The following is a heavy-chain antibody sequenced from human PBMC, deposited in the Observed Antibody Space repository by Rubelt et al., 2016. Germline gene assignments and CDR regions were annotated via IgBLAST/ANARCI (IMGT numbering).Heavy chain of an antibody. V-gene: IGHV1-46*01. Sequence: VRQAPGQGLEWMGIINPSSSSTGYAQKFQGRVTMTRDTSTNTVYMELSSLKSEDTAVYYCARDGGDSYGHLVAYYYDGMDVWGQGTTVTVPS. J-gene: IGHJ6*02. D-gene: IGHD5-18*01. CDR2: INPSSSST. CDR3: ARDGGDSYGHLVAYYYDGMDV.